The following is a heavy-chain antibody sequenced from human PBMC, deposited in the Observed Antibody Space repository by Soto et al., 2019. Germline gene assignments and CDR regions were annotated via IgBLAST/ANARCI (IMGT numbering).Heavy chain of an antibody. Sequence: GASVKISGERCGYRFTRYWIGWVRQMPGKGLEWMGIIYPGDSDTRYSPSFQGQVTISADKSISTAYLQWSSLKASDTAMYYCARLGMVYAIDYWGQGTLVTVSS. J-gene: IGHJ4*02. CDR2: IYPGDSDT. CDR1: GYRFTRYW. D-gene: IGHD2-8*01. V-gene: IGHV5-51*01. CDR3: ARLGMVYAIDY.